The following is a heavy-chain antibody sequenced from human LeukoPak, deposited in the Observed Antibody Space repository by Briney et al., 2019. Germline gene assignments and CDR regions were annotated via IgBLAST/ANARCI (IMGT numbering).Heavy chain of an antibody. CDR2: IYPGDSDT. J-gene: IGHJ3*02. V-gene: IGHV5-51*01. CDR1: GYNFTSYW. Sequence: GESLKISCKGSGYNFTSYWIGWVRQMPGKGLEWMGIIYPGDSDTRYSPSFQGQVTISADKSIGTAYLQWSSLKASDTAMYYCARRHYGSGSYYKGAFDIWGQGTMVTVSS. D-gene: IGHD3-10*01. CDR3: ARRHYGSGSYYKGAFDI.